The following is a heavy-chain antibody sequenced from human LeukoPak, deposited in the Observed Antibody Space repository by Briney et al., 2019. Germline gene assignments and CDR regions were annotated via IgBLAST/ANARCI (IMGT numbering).Heavy chain of an antibody. CDR3: ARLNFRGGEALHFDS. Sequence: PSETLSLTCNVSGGSLTNYYWGWIRQPPGKGLEFIGYIHSDGTTNYDSSLQSRVAISLDTSKIQFSLRLYSVTAADTALYFCARLNFRGGEALHFDSWGQGTLVTVSS. V-gene: IGHV4-4*09. D-gene: IGHD3-16*01. J-gene: IGHJ4*02. CDR2: IHSDGTT. CDR1: GGSLTNYY.